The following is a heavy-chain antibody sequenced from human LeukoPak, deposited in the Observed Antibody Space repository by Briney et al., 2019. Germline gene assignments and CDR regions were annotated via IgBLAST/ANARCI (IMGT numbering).Heavy chain of an antibody. Sequence: GGSLRLSCAASGFTVSSNYMSWVRQAPGKWLEWVSVIYSGGSTYYADSVKGRFTISRDNSKNTLYLQMNSLRAEDTAVYYCARALLWFGELFDYGMDVWGKGTTVTVSS. CDR3: ARALLWFGELFDYGMDV. V-gene: IGHV3-53*01. D-gene: IGHD3-10*01. J-gene: IGHJ6*04. CDR1: GFTVSSNY. CDR2: IYSGGST.